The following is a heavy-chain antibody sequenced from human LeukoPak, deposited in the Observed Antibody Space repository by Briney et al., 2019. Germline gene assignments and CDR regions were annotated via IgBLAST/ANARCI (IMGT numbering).Heavy chain of an antibody. D-gene: IGHD5-12*01. V-gene: IGHV1-2*02. Sequence: GASVKVSCKTSGYNFTDYYIHWVRQAPGQGLEWMGWIDPNSGGTNHAQKFQGRVTMTRDTSISTAYMELSRLRSDDTAVYYCARGEIDSGYYLDHWGQGTLVTVSS. CDR3: ARGEIDSGYYLDH. CDR1: GYNFTDYY. J-gene: IGHJ4*02. CDR2: IDPNSGGT.